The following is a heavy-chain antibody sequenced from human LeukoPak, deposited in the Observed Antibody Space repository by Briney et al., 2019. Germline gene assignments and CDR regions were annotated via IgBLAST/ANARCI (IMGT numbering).Heavy chain of an antibody. Sequence: SETLSLTCTVSGGSISSYYWSWIRQPPGKGLEWIAYIYYSGSTNYNPSLKSRVTISVDTSKNQFSLKLSSVTAAATAVYYCASRDSSGYYFRGWGXGTLVPVPS. CDR2: IYYSGST. CDR1: GGSISSYY. V-gene: IGHV4-59*01. CDR3: ASRDSSGYYFRG. J-gene: IGHJ4*01. D-gene: IGHD3-22*01.